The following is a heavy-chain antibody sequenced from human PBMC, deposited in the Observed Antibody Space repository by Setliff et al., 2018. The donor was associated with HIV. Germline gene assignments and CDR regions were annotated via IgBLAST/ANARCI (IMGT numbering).Heavy chain of an antibody. D-gene: IGHD3-22*01. CDR2: ISAYNGNT. CDR3: ARDVDYTDGSAYSTFDY. V-gene: IGHV1-18*01. Sequence: ASVKVSCKASGYTFTSYGISWVRQAPGQGLEWMGWISAYNGNTNYAQKLQGRVTMTTDTSTSTAYMELRSLRSDDTAVYYCARDVDYTDGSAYSTFDYWGQGTLVTVSS. CDR1: GYTFTSYG. J-gene: IGHJ4*02.